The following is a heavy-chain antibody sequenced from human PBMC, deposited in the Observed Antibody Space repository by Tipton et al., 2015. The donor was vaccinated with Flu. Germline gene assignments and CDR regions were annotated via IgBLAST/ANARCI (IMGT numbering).Heavy chain of an antibody. V-gene: IGHV3-53*01. J-gene: IGHJ3*01. CDR2: IYAGGST. CDR3: ATSYFYNTCFDV. D-gene: IGHD3-22*01. CDR1: GLIVSTNY. Sequence: QLVQSGGGLIQPGGSLRLSCAASGLIVSTNYMTWVRQAPGNGLEWVSIIYAGGSTLYGESVKGRFTISRDKSKNTLYLEMKSLTAEDTAVYYCATSYFYNTCFDVWGQGTTVTVSS.